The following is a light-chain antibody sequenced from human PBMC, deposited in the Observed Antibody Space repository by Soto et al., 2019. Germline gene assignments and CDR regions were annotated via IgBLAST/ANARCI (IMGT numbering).Light chain of an antibody. CDR2: KAS. CDR1: QTISSW. Sequence: DIQMTQAPSTLSASVGDTVTITCRASQTISSWLAWYQQKPGKAPKLLIYKASTLKSGVPSRFSGSGSGTECTLTISSLQPDDVATYYCQHYNSYSEAFGQGTKVDIK. V-gene: IGKV1-5*03. CDR3: QHYNSYSEA. J-gene: IGKJ1*01.